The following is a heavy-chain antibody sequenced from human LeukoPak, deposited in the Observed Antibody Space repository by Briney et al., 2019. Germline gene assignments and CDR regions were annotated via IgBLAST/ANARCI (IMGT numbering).Heavy chain of an antibody. CDR3: AKDPGAIGDFWSGYYSGKSNWFDP. CDR1: GDSITSYY. CDR2: IYNYGST. Sequence: SETLSLTCSVSGDSITSYYWSWIRQSPGKGLEWIGYIYNYGSTKYEPSLKSRVTISEDTPKNQFSLNMKSVTAADTAVYYCAKDPGAIGDFWSGYYSGKSNWFDPWGQGTLVTVSS. D-gene: IGHD3-3*01. V-gene: IGHV4-59*01. J-gene: IGHJ5*02.